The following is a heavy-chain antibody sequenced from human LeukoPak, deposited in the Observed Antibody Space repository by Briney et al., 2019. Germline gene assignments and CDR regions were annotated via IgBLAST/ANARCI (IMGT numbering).Heavy chain of an antibody. Sequence: SETLPLTCSVSRASFNGSDYCWGWVRQPPGKGLEWIGTIYYRGNTYYNPSLTSRVTISADTSKMQFSLKLTSATAADTAVYSCADSSGYLGDDVFDSWGRGTLVTVSS. CDR1: RASFNGSDYC. CDR2: IYYRGNT. D-gene: IGHD3-22*01. V-gene: IGHV4-39*01. CDR3: ADSSGYLGDDVFDS. J-gene: IGHJ3*02.